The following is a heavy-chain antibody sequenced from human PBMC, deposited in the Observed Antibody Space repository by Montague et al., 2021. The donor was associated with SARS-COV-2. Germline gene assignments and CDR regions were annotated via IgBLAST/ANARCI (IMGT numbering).Heavy chain of an antibody. D-gene: IGHD3-9*01. CDR2: ISDGGGST. CDR1: GFTFSSYG. V-gene: IGHV3-23*01. CDR3: ANRGVRYFDAQGVWYYFDY. Sequence: SRRLSCAASGFTFSSYGMTWVRQAPGKGLEWVSTISDGGGSTYYADSVKGRFTISRDNSKNTLYLQMNSLRAEDTAVYYCANRGVRYFDAQGVWYYFDYWGQGTLVTVSS. J-gene: IGHJ4*02.